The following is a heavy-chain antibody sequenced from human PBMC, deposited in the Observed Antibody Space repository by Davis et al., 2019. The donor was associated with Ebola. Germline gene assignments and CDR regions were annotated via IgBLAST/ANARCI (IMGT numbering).Heavy chain of an antibody. CDR1: GYTFTNYG. CDR3: TTPGGQDSGYDVFDI. Sequence: AASVKVSCKASGYTFTNYGFTWVRQAPGQGLEWMGWISAYNGNTKYAQKFQGRVTMTTDTSTSTAYMELRSLRSDDTAVYYCTTPGGQDSGYDVFDIWGQGTMVTVSS. V-gene: IGHV1-18*01. CDR2: ISAYNGNT. D-gene: IGHD5-12*01. J-gene: IGHJ3*02.